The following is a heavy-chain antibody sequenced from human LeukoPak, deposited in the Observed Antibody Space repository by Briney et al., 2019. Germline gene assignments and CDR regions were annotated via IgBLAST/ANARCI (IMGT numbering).Heavy chain of an antibody. D-gene: IGHD3-10*01. J-gene: IGHJ4*02. Sequence: GGSLRLSCAASGFTFSSYSMNWVRQAPGKGLEWVSSISSSSTYKYYADPLKGRFTISRDNSKSTLYIQMNSLRAEDTAVYYCARAKPKNMVRGLIMRRESRYYFDYWGQGTLVTVSS. CDR1: GFTFSSYS. CDR3: ARAKPKNMVRGLIMRRESRYYFDY. CDR2: ISSSSTYK. V-gene: IGHV3-21*04.